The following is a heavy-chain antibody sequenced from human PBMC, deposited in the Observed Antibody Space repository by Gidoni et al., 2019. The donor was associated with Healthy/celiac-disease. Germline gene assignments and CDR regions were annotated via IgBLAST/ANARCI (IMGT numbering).Heavy chain of an antibody. J-gene: IGHJ6*02. V-gene: IGHV3-21*01. D-gene: IGHD4-17*01. CDR1: GFTFSSYS. Sequence: EVQLVESGGGLVKPGGSLRLSCAASGFTFSSYSMNWVRQAPGKGLGWVSSISSSSSYIYYADSVQGRFTISRDNAKNSLYLQMNSLRAEDTAVYYCARDSDYGDYVGYYYYYGMDVWGQGTTVTVSS. CDR3: ARDSDYGDYVGYYYYYGMDV. CDR2: ISSSSSYI.